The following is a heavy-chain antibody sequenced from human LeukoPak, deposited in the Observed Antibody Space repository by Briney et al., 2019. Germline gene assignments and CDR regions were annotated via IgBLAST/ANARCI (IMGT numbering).Heavy chain of an antibody. V-gene: IGHV3-69-1*01. D-gene: IGHD2-21*02. J-gene: IGHJ3*01. CDR2: LSSTGTT. CDR3: VAGDWGARDSFDL. CDR1: GISLSSYG. Sequence: GGPLRLSCAASGISLSSYGMSWVRQAPGKGLKWVSTLSSTGTTFYAGSVEGRFTISRDNAKNSFFLQMSSLRAEDTSVYYCVAGDWGARDSFDLWGRGTMVTVSS.